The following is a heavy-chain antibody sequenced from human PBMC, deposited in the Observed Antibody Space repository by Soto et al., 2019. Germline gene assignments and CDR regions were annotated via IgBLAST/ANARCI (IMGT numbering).Heavy chain of an antibody. CDR3: AKDAYYYDSSGYYHFDY. Sequence: AESLRLSCAASGFTFSSYAMSWVRQAPGKGLEWVSAISGSGGSTYYADSVKGRFTISRDNSKNTLYLQMNSLRAEDTAVYYCAKDAYYYDSSGYYHFDYWGQGT. D-gene: IGHD3-22*01. V-gene: IGHV3-23*01. J-gene: IGHJ4*02. CDR1: GFTFSSYA. CDR2: ISGSGGST.